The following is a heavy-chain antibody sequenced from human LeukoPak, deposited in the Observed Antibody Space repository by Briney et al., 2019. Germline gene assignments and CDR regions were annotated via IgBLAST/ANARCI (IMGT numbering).Heavy chain of an antibody. CDR2: INHSGST. D-gene: IGHD3-10*01. V-gene: IGHV4-34*01. CDR3: ARGWRGGPLDY. CDR1: GGSFSGYY. J-gene: IGHJ4*02. Sequence: KPSETLSLTCAVYGGSFSGYYWSWIRQPPGKGLEWIGEINHSGSTNYNPSLKSRVTISADASKNQFSLKLSSVTAADMAVYYCARGWRGGPLDYWGQGNLVTVSS.